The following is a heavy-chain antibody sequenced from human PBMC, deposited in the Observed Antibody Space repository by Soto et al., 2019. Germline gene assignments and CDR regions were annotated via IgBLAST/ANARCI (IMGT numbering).Heavy chain of an antibody. J-gene: IGHJ6*03. V-gene: IGHV3-9*01. CDR1: GFTFDVYA. CDR3: AKEYGSGLYYYYYMDV. D-gene: IGHD3-10*01. CDR2: ISWNSGSI. Sequence: PGGSLRLSCAASGFTFDVYAMHWVRQAPGKGLEWVSGISWNSGSIGYADSVKGRFTISRDNAKNSLYLQMNSLRAEDTALYYCAKEYGSGLYYYYYMDVWGKGTTVTVSS.